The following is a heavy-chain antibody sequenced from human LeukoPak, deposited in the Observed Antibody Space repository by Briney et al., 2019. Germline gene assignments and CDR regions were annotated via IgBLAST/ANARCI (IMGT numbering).Heavy chain of an antibody. CDR3: ARDIRYGDYAGWFDP. CDR2: ISYDGSNK. CDR1: RFIFSTYA. Sequence: PGGSLRLSCAASRFIFSTYAVHWVRQAPGKGLEWVAVISYDGSNKYYADSVKGRFTISRDNGKNSLYLQMNSLRAEDTAIYYCARDIRYGDYAGWFDPWGQGTLVTVSS. D-gene: IGHD4-17*01. V-gene: IGHV3-30-3*01. J-gene: IGHJ5*02.